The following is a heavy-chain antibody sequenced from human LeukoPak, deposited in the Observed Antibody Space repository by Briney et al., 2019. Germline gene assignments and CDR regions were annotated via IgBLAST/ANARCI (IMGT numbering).Heavy chain of an antibody. CDR2: IRYDGSDK. V-gene: IGHV3-30*02. D-gene: IGHD2-15*01. Sequence: PGGSLRLSCAASGFTFSRHGMHWVRQAPGKGREWVAFIRYDGSDKYYADSVKGRFTISRDNSENTLYLQMNSLRPEDTAMYYCAKGSYYCSDKWPQDYYYMDVWGKGTTVIVSS. CDR1: GFTFSRHG. J-gene: IGHJ6*03. CDR3: AKGSYYCSDKWPQDYYYMDV.